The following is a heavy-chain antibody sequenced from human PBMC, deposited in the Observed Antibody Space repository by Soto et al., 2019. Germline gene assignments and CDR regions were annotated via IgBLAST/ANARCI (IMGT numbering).Heavy chain of an antibody. Sequence: QVQLQESGPGLVKPSQTLSLTCTVSGGSITSGPYYWSWIRQHPGKGLEWIGYIYYTGSTHSNPSLESRITMSVDTSKNQFSLKLRSVTAADTAVYYCARLFGDYVGWFDPWGQGTLVTVSS. CDR2: IYYTGST. CDR3: ARLFGDYVGWFDP. J-gene: IGHJ5*02. D-gene: IGHD4-17*01. CDR1: GGSITSGPYY. V-gene: IGHV4-31*03.